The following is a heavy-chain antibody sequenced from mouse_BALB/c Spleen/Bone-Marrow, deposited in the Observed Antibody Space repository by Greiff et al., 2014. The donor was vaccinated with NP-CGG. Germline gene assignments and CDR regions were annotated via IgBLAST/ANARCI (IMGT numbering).Heavy chain of an antibody. CDR3: TRREGGPFDY. J-gene: IGHJ2*01. V-gene: IGHV1-18*01. CDR2: INPYNGGT. Sequence: EVQLQQSGPELVKPGASMKISCKASGYSFTGYTMNWVKQSHGKKLEWIGLINPYNGGTTYSQKFKGKATLTVDKSSSTAYMELLSLTSEDSAVYFCTRREGGPFDYWGQGTTLTVSS. CDR1: GYSFTGYT.